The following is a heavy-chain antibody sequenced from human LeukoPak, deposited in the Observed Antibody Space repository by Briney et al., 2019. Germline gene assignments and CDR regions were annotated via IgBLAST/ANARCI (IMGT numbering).Heavy chain of an antibody. CDR1: GGSIGNFY. D-gene: IGHD3-3*01. CDR3: VSEQRSYDFSSSFYVAHGMDV. Sequence: PSETLSLTCTVSGGSIGNFYWSWIRRPPGKGLEWIGHIYYTGSTNYNPSLKSRVTISVDTSKNQVSLRLTSVTAADTAVYYCVSEQRSYDFSSSFYVAHGMDVWGQGTTVIVSS. J-gene: IGHJ6*02. V-gene: IGHV4-59*01. CDR2: IYYTGST.